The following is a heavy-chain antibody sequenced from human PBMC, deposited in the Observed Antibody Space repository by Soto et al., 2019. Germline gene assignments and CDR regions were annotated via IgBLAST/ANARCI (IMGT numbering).Heavy chain of an antibody. Sequence: GESLKISCKGSGYSFTSYWIGWVRQMPGKGLEWMGIIYPGDSDTRYSPSFQGQVTISADKSISTAYLQWSSLKASDTAMYYCARRALPKLGYLSHYYYMDVWGKGTTVTVSS. V-gene: IGHV5-51*01. CDR2: IYPGDSDT. J-gene: IGHJ6*03. D-gene: IGHD2-2*01. CDR3: ARRALPKLGYLSHYYYMDV. CDR1: GYSFTSYW.